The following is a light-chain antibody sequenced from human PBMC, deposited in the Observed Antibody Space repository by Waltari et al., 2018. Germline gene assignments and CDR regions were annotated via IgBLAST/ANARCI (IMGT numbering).Light chain of an antibody. CDR3: SLYTSSSTYV. CDR2: EVS. CDR1: SRDVGGYNF. Sequence: QSALTQPASVSGSPGQSITISCTGNSRDVGGYNFVSWFQQHPDKAPRLMIYEVSNRPLGVSNRFSGSKSGNTASLTISGLQAEDEADYYCSLYTSSSTYVFGTGTKVTFL. J-gene: IGLJ1*01. V-gene: IGLV2-14*01.